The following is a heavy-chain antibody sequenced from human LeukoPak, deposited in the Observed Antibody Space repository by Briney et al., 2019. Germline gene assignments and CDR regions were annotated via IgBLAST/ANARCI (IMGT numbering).Heavy chain of an antibody. V-gene: IGHV1-3*01. J-gene: IGHJ4*02. Sequence: ASVKVSCKASGYTFTSYAMHWVRQAPGQRLEWMGWINAGNGNTKYSQKFQGSVTITRDTSASTAYMELSSLRSEDTAVYYCAHCSGGSCYYFDYWGQGTLVTVSS. CDR1: GYTFTSYA. D-gene: IGHD2-15*01. CDR2: INAGNGNT. CDR3: AHCSGGSCYYFDY.